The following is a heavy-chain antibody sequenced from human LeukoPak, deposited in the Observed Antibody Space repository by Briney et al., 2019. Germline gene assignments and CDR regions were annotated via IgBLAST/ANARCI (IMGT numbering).Heavy chain of an antibody. D-gene: IGHD3-10*01. CDR3: ARDDSLERFMVRGVITHYYYYGMDV. J-gene: IGHJ6*02. Sequence: PGRSLRLSCAASGFTFSSYAMHWVRQAPGKGLEWVAVISNDGSNKYYADSVKGRFTISRDNSKNTLYLQMNSLRAEDTAVYYCARDDSLERFMVRGVITHYYYYGMDVWGQGTTVTVSS. CDR2: ISNDGSNK. CDR1: GFTFSSYA. V-gene: IGHV3-30-3*01.